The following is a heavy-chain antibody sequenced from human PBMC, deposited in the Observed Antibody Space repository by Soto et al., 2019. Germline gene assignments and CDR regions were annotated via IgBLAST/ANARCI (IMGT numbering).Heavy chain of an antibody. CDR2: IKGEADGGKT. CDR1: GFTFSNAW. D-gene: IGHD3-22*01. CDR3: TTVLSAGYYNFDY. Sequence: HLVESGGGLVKPGGSLRLSCSASGFTFSNAWMSWVRQAPGKGLEWVGRIKGEADGGKTDYAAPVKGRITISRDHSKHTLYLQMNSLKTEYTAVYYCTTVLSAGYYNFDYWGQGTPVTVSS. J-gene: IGHJ4*02. V-gene: IGHV3-15*01.